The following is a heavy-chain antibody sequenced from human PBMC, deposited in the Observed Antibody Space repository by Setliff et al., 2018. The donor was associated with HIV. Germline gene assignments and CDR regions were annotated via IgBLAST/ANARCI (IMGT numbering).Heavy chain of an antibody. CDR2: VNPGDSST. Sequence: GESLKISCRTSGYNFATYYIAWVRQMPGKGPEWMGSVNPGDSSTKYNPSLQGQVTMSADKLINTAYLQWSSLKASDTAMYYCARQVGGYNAWGHYYSYMDVWGKGTTVTVSS. D-gene: IGHD5-12*01. CDR1: GYNFATYY. J-gene: IGHJ6*03. CDR3: ARQVGGYNAWGHYYSYMDV. V-gene: IGHV5-51*01.